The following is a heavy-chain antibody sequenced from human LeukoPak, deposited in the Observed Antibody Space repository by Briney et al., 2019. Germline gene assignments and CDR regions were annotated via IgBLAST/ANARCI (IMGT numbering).Heavy chain of an antibody. J-gene: IGHJ5*02. V-gene: IGHV3-23*01. CDR2: ISGSGGST. CDR1: GFTFSSYA. D-gene: IGHD1-1*01. Sequence: GGSLRLSCAASGFTFSSYAMSWVRQAPGKGLEWVSAISGSGGSTYYADSLKGRFTISRDNSKNTLYLQMNSLRAEDTAVYYCAPRHFSVAYKSNWFDAWGQGTLVTV. CDR3: APRHFSVAYKSNWFDA.